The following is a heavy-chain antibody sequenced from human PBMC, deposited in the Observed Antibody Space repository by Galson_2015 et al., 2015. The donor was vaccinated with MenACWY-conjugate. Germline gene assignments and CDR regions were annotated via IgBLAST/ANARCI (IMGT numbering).Heavy chain of an antibody. V-gene: IGHV4-59*08. CDR2: IRETGSL. CDR1: GGSISSHH. D-gene: IGHD3-16*01. J-gene: IGHJ4*02. CDR3: ARLPTWGSRFGYFDY. Sequence: LSLTCTVSGGSISSHHWRWFRQPPGKGLEWIAYIRETGSLKDNPSLKSRVTMSADKSNNQFPLRLISVTAADTAVYYCARLPTWGSRFGYFDYWGQGILVAVSS.